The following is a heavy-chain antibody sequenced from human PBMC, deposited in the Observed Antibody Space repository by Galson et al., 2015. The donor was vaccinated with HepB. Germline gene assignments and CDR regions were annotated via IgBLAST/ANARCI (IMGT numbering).Heavy chain of an antibody. Sequence: SLRLSCAASGFTFSSYGMHWVRQAPGKGLEWVAFIRYDGSNKYYADSVKGRFTISRDNSKNTLYLQMNSLRAEDTAVYYCAKGDGSGSYFDYYYYYGMDVWGQGTTVTVSS. J-gene: IGHJ6*02. V-gene: IGHV3-30*02. D-gene: IGHD3-10*01. CDR2: IRYDGSNK. CDR3: AKGDGSGSYFDYYYYYGMDV. CDR1: GFTFSSYG.